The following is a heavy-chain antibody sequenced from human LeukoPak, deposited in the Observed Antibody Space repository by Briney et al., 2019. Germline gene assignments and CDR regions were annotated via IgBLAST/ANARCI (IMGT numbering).Heavy chain of an antibody. CDR2: ISGSGGST. CDR1: GFTFSSYA. V-gene: IGHV3-23*01. J-gene: IGHJ4*02. D-gene: IGHD3-16*01. CDR3: AKSCLLSEMPIPFDFDH. Sequence: GGSLRLSCAASGFTFSSYAMNWVRQAPGKGLEWVSVISGSGGSTYYADSVKGRFTMSRDNSKNTLYLQVNSLRAEDTAVYYCAKSCLLSEMPIPFDFDHWGQGILVTVSS.